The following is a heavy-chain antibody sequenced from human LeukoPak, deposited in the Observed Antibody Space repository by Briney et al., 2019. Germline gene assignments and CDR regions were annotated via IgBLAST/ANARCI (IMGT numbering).Heavy chain of an antibody. Sequence: PSETLSLTCTVSGGSISSYYWSWIRQPPGKGLEWIGYIYYSGSTNYNPSLKSRVTISVDTSKNQFSLKLSSVTAADTAVYYCARVTPFQTLQLWTYYYGMDVWDKGTTVTVSS. D-gene: IGHD5-18*01. J-gene: IGHJ6*04. CDR2: IYYSGST. V-gene: IGHV4-59*01. CDR3: ARVTPFQTLQLWTYYYGMDV. CDR1: GGSISSYY.